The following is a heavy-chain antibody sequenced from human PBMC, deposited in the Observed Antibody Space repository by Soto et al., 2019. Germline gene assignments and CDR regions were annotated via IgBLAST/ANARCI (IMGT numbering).Heavy chain of an antibody. D-gene: IGHD3-10*01. CDR2: VYNNGNA. Sequence: SETLSLTCTVSGGSISTPGYSWRWIRQPPGKAPEWIGYVYNNGNAYPKPTLKRRVTISLDGAKDHFSLTMPSVTAADTGLYYCAARLYYYYGLDVWGQGTTVTVSS. CDR1: GGSISTPGYS. J-gene: IGHJ6*02. V-gene: IGHV4-30-2*01. CDR3: AARLYYYYGLDV.